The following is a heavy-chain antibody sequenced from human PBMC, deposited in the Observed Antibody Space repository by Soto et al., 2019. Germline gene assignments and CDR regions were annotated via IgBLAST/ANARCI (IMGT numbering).Heavy chain of an antibody. CDR1: GGSISGYY. CDR2: MYNTGST. J-gene: IGHJ4*02. Sequence: SETLSLTCTVSGGSISGYYWSWIRQPPGKGLEWIGYMYNTGSTVYNPSFKSRVTISVDTSKNQFSLKLNSVTAADTAVYYCARDYGSSGYFGQYWGQGTLVTVSS. D-gene: IGHD3-22*01. CDR3: ARDYGSSGYFGQY. V-gene: IGHV4-59*01.